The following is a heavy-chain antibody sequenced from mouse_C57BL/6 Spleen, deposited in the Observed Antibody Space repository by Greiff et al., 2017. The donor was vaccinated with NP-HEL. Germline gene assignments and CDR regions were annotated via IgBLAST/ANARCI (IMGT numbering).Heavy chain of an antibody. D-gene: IGHD2-5*01. J-gene: IGHJ1*03. CDR2: ISYDGSN. CDR1: GYSITSGYY. V-gene: IGHV3-6*01. CDR3: AREDSNYGWYFDV. Sequence: EVKLQESGPGLVKPSQSLSLTCSVTGYSITSGYYWNWIRQFPGNKLEWMGYISYDGSNNYNPSLKNRISITRDTSKNQFFLKLKSVTTEDTATYYCAREDSNYGWYFDVWGTGTTVTVSS.